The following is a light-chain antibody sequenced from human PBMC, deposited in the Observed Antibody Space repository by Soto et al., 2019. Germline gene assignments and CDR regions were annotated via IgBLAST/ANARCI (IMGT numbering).Light chain of an antibody. CDR2: DAS. Sequence: EIVLTQSPGTLSVSPGERATLSCRSSQSVSSYLAWYQQKPGQAPRLLIYDASNSATGIPARFSGSGSGNDFPLNISSIATEDFEVYYCQQSSNWITVGQGTRLDIK. J-gene: IGKJ5*01. CDR3: QQSSNWIT. CDR1: QSVSSY. V-gene: IGKV3-11*01.